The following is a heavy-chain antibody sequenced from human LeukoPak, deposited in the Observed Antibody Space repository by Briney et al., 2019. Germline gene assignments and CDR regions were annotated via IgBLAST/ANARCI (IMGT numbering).Heavy chain of an antibody. CDR2: TFISGNT. CDR3: ARYSSGWYVLDY. Sequence: GGSLRLSCAPSGFNVSNNHMSWVRQAPGKGLEWVSVTFISGNTYYADSVKGRFTISRDNSNNTLYLQMNSLRAEDTAVYYCARYSSGWYVLDYWGQGTLVTVSS. J-gene: IGHJ4*02. CDR1: GFNVSNNH. V-gene: IGHV3-53*01. D-gene: IGHD6-19*01.